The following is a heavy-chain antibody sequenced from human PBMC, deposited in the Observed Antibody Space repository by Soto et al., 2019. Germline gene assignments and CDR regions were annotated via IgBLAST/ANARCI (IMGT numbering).Heavy chain of an antibody. CDR1: GFTFSSYA. CDR2: ISGSGDST. D-gene: IGHD6-19*01. J-gene: IGHJ4*02. V-gene: IGHV3-23*01. CDR3: TKDRVRRTGWSSRGGPVVFDY. Sequence: VGSLRLSCAASGFTFSSYAMSWVRQAPGKGLEWVSGISGSGDSTYYADSVKGRFAISRDNSKNMMFLQMNSLRVEDTAVYYCTKDRVRRTGWSSRGGPVVFDYWGQGTLVTVSS.